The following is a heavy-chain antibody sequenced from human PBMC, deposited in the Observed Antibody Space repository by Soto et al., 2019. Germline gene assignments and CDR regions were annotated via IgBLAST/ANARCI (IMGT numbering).Heavy chain of an antibody. V-gene: IGHV1-18*01. Sequence: GASVKVSCQGSGYTFSSYCISWVRQAPGQGLEWMGWISAYNGNTNYAQKLQGRVTMTTDTSTSTAYMELRSLRSDDTAVYYCARIRFDYVPFDYWGQGTLVTVSS. CDR3: ARIRFDYVPFDY. CDR1: GYTFSSYC. D-gene: IGHD3-3*01. CDR2: ISAYNGNT. J-gene: IGHJ4*02.